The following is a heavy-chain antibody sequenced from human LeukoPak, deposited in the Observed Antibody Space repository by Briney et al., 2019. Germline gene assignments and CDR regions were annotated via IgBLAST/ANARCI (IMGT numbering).Heavy chain of an antibody. D-gene: IGHD2-2*01. CDR1: GGSISSYY. CDR2: IYTSGST. Sequence: KPSETLSLTCTVSGGSISSYYWSWIRQPAGKGLEWIGRIYTSGSTNYSPSLKSRVTMSVDTSKNQFSLKLSSVTAADTAVYYCARERIETVVVPAAIVSDYWGQGTLVTVSS. CDR3: ARERIETVVVPAAIVSDY. V-gene: IGHV4-4*07. J-gene: IGHJ4*02.